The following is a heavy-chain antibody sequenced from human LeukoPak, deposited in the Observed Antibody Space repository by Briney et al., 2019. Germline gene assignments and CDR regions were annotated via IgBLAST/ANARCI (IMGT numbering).Heavy chain of an antibody. D-gene: IGHD3-22*01. J-gene: IGHJ4*02. V-gene: IGHV3-49*03. CDR2: IRSKAYGGTT. CDR3: TRDSRDYYDSSGNDY. CDR1: GFTFGDYA. Sequence: GGSLRLSCTATGFTFGDYAMSWFRQAPGKGLEWVGFIRSKAYGGTTEYAASVKGRFTISRDDSKSIAYLQMNSLKTEDTAVYYCTRDSRDYYDSSGNDYWGQGTLVTVSS.